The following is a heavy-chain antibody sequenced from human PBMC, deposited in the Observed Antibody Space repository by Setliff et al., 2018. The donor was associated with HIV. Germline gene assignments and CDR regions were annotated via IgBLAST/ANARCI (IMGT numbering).Heavy chain of an antibody. Sequence: GGSLRLSCAASGLTFSGYPMSWVRQAPGKGLEWVSAISAGTGHTYYADSVKGRFTISRDNSKNMLYLEMNSLRAEDTAVYYCAAVLTYTTNRGPMDVWGKGTTVTVSS. CDR1: GLTFSGYP. D-gene: IGHD2-8*01. J-gene: IGHJ6*03. V-gene: IGHV3-23*01. CDR2: ISAGTGHT. CDR3: AAVLTYTTNRGPMDV.